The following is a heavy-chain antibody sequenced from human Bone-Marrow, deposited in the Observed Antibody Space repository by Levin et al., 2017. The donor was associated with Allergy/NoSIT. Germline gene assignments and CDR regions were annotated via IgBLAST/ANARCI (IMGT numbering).Heavy chain of an antibody. CDR2: ISYDGSNK. J-gene: IGHJ6*02. Sequence: PGESLKISCAASGFTFSSYGIHWVRQAPGKGLEWVAIISYDGSNKDYGDSVKGRFTISRDNSKNTVYLHMKSLRTEDTALYYCAKDRGTVFGVAMLMRSSGMDVWGQGTTVTVSS. CDR3: AKDRGTVFGVAMLMRSSGMDV. V-gene: IGHV3-30*18. CDR1: GFTFSSYG. D-gene: IGHD3-3*01.